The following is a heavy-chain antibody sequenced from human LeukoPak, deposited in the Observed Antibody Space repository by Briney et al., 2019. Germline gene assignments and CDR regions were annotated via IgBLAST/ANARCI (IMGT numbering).Heavy chain of an antibody. V-gene: IGHV4-38-2*01. CDR2: IYHSGIT. J-gene: IGHJ4*02. D-gene: IGHD2-21*01. CDR1: GYSISTGYY. CDR3: TRFSTASSRPAYY. Sequence: PSETLSLTCAVSGYSISTGYYWGWIRQSPGKGLEWIGNIYHSGITHYNPSLQGRVPLSVDTSKNQFSLNLNPVTAADTAVYYCTRFSTASSRPAYYWGQGTLVIVSS.